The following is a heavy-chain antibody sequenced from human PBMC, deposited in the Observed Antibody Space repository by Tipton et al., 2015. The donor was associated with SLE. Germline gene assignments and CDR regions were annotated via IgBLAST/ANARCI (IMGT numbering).Heavy chain of an antibody. D-gene: IGHD3-16*01. CDR2: IYYSGST. J-gene: IGHJ6*02. CDR1: GDSMSGFS. Sequence: TLSLTCTVSGDSMSGFSWSWVRQPPGKGLEWIGNIYYSGSTNHNPSLKSRVTISLDTSKNQFSLKLSSVTAADTAVYYCARDSKMYVWYYGMDVWGQGTTVTVSS. V-gene: IGHV4-59*01. CDR3: ARDSKMYVWYYGMDV.